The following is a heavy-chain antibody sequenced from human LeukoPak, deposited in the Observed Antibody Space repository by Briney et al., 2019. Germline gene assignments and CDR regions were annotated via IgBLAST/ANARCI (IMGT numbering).Heavy chain of an antibody. CDR3: ARDPDYCSSTSCYQYFQH. Sequence: SVKVSCKASGGTFSSYAISWVRQAPGQGLEWMGGIIPIFGTANYAQKFQGRVTITADESTSTAYMELSSLRSEDTAVYYCARDPDYCSSTSCYQYFQHWGQGTLVTVSS. V-gene: IGHV1-69*13. CDR1: GGTFSSYA. J-gene: IGHJ1*01. CDR2: IIPIFGTA. D-gene: IGHD2-2*01.